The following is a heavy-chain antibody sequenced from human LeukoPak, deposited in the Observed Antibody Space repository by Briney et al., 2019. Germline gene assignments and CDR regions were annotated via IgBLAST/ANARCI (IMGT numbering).Heavy chain of an antibody. D-gene: IGHD4-17*01. J-gene: IGHJ6*03. CDR2: IYPGDSDT. CDR3: ARVSYGDYDYYYYYYMDV. Sequence: GESLKISCKGSGYSFTSYWIGWVRQMPRKGLEWMGIIYPGDSDTRYSPSFQGQVTISADKSISTAYLQWSSLKASDTTMYYCARVSYGDYDYYYYYYMDVWGKGTTVTVSS. V-gene: IGHV5-51*01. CDR1: GYSFTSYW.